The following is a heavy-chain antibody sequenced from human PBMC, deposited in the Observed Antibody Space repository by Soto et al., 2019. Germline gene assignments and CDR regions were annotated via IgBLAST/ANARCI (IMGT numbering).Heavy chain of an antibody. J-gene: IGHJ6*02. CDR3: ARDYYDSSGYLSGYYYGMDV. D-gene: IGHD3-22*01. CDR1: GFTFSSYS. V-gene: IGHV3-21*01. Sequence: WGSLRLSCAASGFTFSSYSMNWVRQAPGKGLEWVSSISSSSSYIYYADSVKGRFTISRDNAKNSLYLQMNSLRAEDTAVYYCARDYYDSSGYLSGYYYGMDVWGQGTTVTVSS. CDR2: ISSSSSYI.